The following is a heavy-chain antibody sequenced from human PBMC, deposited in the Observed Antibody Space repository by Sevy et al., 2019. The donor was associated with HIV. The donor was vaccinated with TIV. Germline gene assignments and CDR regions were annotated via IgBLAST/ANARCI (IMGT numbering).Heavy chain of an antibody. V-gene: IGHV3-23*01. J-gene: IGHJ5*02. CDR3: AKDLVAVAGTTDWFDP. CDR2: ISGSGGST. CDR1: GFTFSSYA. Sequence: GGSLRLSCAASGFTFSSYAMSWVRQAPGKGLEWVSAISGSGGSTYYADSVKGRSTISRDNSKNTLYLQMNSLRAEDTAVYYCAKDLVAVAGTTDWFDPWGLGTLVTVSS. D-gene: IGHD6-19*01.